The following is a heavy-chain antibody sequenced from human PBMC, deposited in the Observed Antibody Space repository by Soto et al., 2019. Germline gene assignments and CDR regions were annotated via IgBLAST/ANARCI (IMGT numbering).Heavy chain of an antibody. J-gene: IGHJ4*02. CDR3: ARSILGANLPSDY. CDR1: GHTFTNYA. Sequence: QVQLVQSGAEVKKPGASVRVSCKTSGHTFTNYAIHWVRQAPGQGLEWMGWINAGSGRTEYSQKFQGRVTITRDTSASTAYMDLSSLRSEDTAVYFCARSILGANLPSDYWGQGTLVTVS. V-gene: IGHV1-3*01. CDR2: INAGSGRT. D-gene: IGHD1-26*01.